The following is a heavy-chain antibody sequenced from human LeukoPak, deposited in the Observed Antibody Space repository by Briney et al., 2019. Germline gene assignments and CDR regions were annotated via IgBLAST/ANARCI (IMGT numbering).Heavy chain of an antibody. D-gene: IGHD6-13*01. CDR1: GGSISSYY. J-gene: IGHJ5*02. V-gene: IGHV4-34*01. CDR2: INHSGST. CDR3: ARGIVVAADAWFDP. Sequence: SETLSLTCTVSGGSISSYYWSWIRQPPGKGLEWIGEINHSGSTNYNPSLKSRVTISVDTSKNQFSLKLSSVTAADTAVYYCARGIVVAADAWFDPWGQGTLVTVSS.